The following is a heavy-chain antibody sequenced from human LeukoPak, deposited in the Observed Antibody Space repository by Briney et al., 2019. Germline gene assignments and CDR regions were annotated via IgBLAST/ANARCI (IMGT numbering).Heavy chain of an antibody. V-gene: IGHV3-7*03. CDR1: GFTFSSYW. CDR2: IKQDGSEK. CDR3: AKGYYDYVWGSYYFDY. D-gene: IGHD3-16*01. Sequence: GGSLRLSCAASGFTFSSYWVSWVRQAPGKGLEWVANIKQDGSEKYYVDSVKGRFTISRDNAKNSLYLQMNSLRAEDTAVYYCAKGYYDYVWGSYYFDYWGQGTLVTVSS. J-gene: IGHJ4*02.